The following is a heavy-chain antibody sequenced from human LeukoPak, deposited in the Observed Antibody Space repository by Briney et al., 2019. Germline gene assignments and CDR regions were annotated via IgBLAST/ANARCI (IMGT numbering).Heavy chain of an antibody. D-gene: IGHD5-18*01. J-gene: IGHJ3*02. CDR3: ARERLNGYRDAFDI. Sequence: SQTLSLTRTVSGGSISSGDYYWSWIRQPPGKGLEWIGYISYSGTTYYNPSLKSRVTISVDTSKNQFSLKLSSVTAADTAVYYCARERLNGYRDAFDIWGQGTMVTVSS. CDR2: ISYSGTT. V-gene: IGHV4-30-4*08. CDR1: GGSISSGDYY.